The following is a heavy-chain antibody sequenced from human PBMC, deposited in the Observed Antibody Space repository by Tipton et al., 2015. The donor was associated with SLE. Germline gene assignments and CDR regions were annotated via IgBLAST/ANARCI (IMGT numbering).Heavy chain of an antibody. J-gene: IGHJ5*02. CDR2: IYYTGST. CDR1: GGSISSYY. D-gene: IGHD4-17*01. V-gene: IGHV4-59*12. Sequence: TLSLTCTVSGGSISSYYWSWIRQPPGKGLEWIGYIYYTGSTNYNPSLKSRVIISLDTSKNQFSLRLSSVTAADTAVYYCARGDGDFRRGWFDPWGQGTLVTVSS. CDR3: ARGDGDFRRGWFDP.